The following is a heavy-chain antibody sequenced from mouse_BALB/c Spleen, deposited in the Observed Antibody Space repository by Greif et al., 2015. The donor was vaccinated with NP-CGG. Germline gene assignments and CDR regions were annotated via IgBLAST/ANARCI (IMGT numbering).Heavy chain of an antibody. D-gene: IGHD2-10*02. CDR3: ARQYGKGFAY. CDR1: GFTFSSYT. J-gene: IGHJ3*01. V-gene: IGHV5-12-2*01. CDR2: ISNGGGST. Sequence: EVKVEESGGGLVQPGGSLKLSCAASGFTFSSYTMSWVRQTPEKCLEWVAYISNGGGSTYYPDTVKGRFTISRDNAKNTPYLQMSSLKSEDTAMYYCARQYGKGFAYWGQGTLVTVSA.